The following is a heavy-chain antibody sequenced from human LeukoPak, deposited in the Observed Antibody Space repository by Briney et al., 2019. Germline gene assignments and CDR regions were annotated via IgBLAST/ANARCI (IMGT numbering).Heavy chain of an antibody. CDR1: GYSISSGYY. D-gene: IGHD6-13*01. V-gene: IGHV4-38-2*02. CDR3: ASSEGYSSSWRPRSAGWYYYMDV. J-gene: IGHJ6*03. Sequence: SETLSLTCTVSGYSISSGYYWGWIRQPPGEGLEWIGSIYHSGSTYYNPSLKSRVTISVDTSKNQFSLKLSSVTAADTAVYYCASSEGYSSSWRPRSAGWYYYMDVWGKGTTVTVSS. CDR2: IYHSGST.